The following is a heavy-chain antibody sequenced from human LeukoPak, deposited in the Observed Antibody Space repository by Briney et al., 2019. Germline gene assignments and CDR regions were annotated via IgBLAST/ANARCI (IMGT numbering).Heavy chain of an antibody. J-gene: IGHJ4*02. CDR2: ILYDGSIY. D-gene: IGHD6-19*01. V-gene: IGHV3-30*18. Sequence: PGGSVTLSCAASGFTFSSYGMHWVRQAPGKGLECAALILYDGSIYYYADSVKGRFTISRDNSKSTLYLQMNSLRAEDTAVYYCAKDTGIAGAGTFDYWGQGTLVTVSS. CDR1: GFTFSSYG. CDR3: AKDTGIAGAGTFDY.